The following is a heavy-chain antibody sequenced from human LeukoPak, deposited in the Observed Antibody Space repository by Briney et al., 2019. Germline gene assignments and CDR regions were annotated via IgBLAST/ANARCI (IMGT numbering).Heavy chain of an antibody. J-gene: IGHJ5*02. CDR2: IVVGSGNT. CDR1: GFTFTGSA. Sequence: SVKVSCKASGFTFTGSAMQWVRQARGQRLEWIGWIVVGSGNTNYAQKFQGRVTMTRDMSTSTVYMELSSLRSEDTAVYYCARAPGIAAQLNWFDPWGQGTLVTVSS. V-gene: IGHV1-58*02. CDR3: ARAPGIAAQLNWFDP. D-gene: IGHD6-6*01.